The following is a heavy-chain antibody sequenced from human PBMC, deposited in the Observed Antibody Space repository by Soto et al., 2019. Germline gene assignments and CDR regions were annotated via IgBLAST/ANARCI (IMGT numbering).Heavy chain of an antibody. CDR3: TTVGGSGYYLLFY. D-gene: IGHD3-22*01. V-gene: IGHV3-15*01. Sequence: PGGSLRLSCAASGFTFSNAWMSWVRQAPGQGLEWVGRIKSKTNGGTTDYAAPVKGRFTISRDDSKNTLYLQMNSLKAEDTAVYYCTTVGGSGYYLLFYWGQGTLVTVSS. J-gene: IGHJ4*02. CDR1: GFTFSNAW. CDR2: IKSKTNGGTT.